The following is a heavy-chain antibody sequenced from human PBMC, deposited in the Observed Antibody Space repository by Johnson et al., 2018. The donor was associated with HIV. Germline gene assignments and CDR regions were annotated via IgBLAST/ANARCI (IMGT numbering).Heavy chain of an antibody. J-gene: IGHJ3*02. Sequence: QVQLVESGGGVVQPGRSLRLSCAASGFTFSSYGIHWVRQAPGKGLEWVAVIWYDGSNKYYADSVKGRFTISRDNAKNSLYLQMNSLGAGDTAVYYCTRSKPRYYDVGPRGAFDIWGQGTVVAVSS. CDR3: TRSKPRYYDVGPRGAFDI. CDR2: IWYDGSNK. V-gene: IGHV3-33*08. CDR1: GFTFSSYG. D-gene: IGHD3-22*01.